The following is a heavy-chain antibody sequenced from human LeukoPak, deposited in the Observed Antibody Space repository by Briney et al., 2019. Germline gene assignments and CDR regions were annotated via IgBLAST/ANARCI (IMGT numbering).Heavy chain of an antibody. Sequence: GRSVRLSCAASGFTFDDYAMHWVRQTPGKGLEWVSLISGDGGSTYYADSVRVRFIISRDNSKNSLYLHMNSLRIEDTALYYCAKDPSRSSWSGVAGYWGQGTLVTVFS. D-gene: IGHD6-13*01. V-gene: IGHV3-43*02. CDR2: ISGDGGST. J-gene: IGHJ4*02. CDR1: GFTFDDYA. CDR3: AKDPSRSSWSGVAGY.